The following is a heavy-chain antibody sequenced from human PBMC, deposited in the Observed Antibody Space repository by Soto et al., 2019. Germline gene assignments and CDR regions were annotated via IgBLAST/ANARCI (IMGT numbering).Heavy chain of an antibody. Sequence: QVQLQESGPGRVKPSETLSLTCTVSGVSISSVSLSSNYWGWIRQPPGKGLECIGSISYTGNTNYNPSLKGRVTISADTSKNQFSLKLSSVTDADTAVYYCARIPYSSASFDYWGQGTLVTVSS. CDR3: ARIPYSSASFDY. CDR2: ISYTGNT. CDR1: GVSISSVSLSSNY. V-gene: IGHV4-61*01. J-gene: IGHJ4*02. D-gene: IGHD6-19*01.